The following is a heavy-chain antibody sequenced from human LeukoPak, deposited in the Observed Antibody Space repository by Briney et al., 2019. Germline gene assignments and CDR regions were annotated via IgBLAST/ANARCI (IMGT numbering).Heavy chain of an antibody. CDR3: AKDIDYSNNKNVFDY. CDR1: GFTFDDYA. Sequence: GGSLRLSCAASGFTFDDYAMHWVRQAPGKGLGWVSGISWNSGSIGYADSVKGRFTISRDNAKNSLYLQMNSLRAEDTALYYCAKDIDYSNNKNVFDYWGQGTLVTVSS. D-gene: IGHD4-11*01. V-gene: IGHV3-9*01. J-gene: IGHJ4*02. CDR2: ISWNSGSI.